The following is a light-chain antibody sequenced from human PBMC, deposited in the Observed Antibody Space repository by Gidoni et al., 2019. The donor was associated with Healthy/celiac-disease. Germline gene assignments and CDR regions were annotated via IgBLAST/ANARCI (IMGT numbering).Light chain of an antibody. Sequence: DMVMTQSPLSLPVTPGEPASISCRSIQSLLHSNGYKYLDWYLQKPGQSPQLLIYLGFNRASGVPDRFSGSGSGTDFTLKISRVEAEDVGVYYCMQALQTPPGTFGGGTKVEIK. CDR2: LGF. CDR1: QSLLHSNGYKY. V-gene: IGKV2-28*01. J-gene: IGKJ4*01. CDR3: MQALQTPPGT.